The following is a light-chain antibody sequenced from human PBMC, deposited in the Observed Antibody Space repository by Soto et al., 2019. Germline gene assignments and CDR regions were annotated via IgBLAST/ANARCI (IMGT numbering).Light chain of an antibody. CDR1: QSISRN. V-gene: IGKV3-15*01. Sequence: EIVMTQSPASLSVSPGERATLSCRASQSISRNLAWYQQKPGQAPRLLIYDASTRVTGIPARFSGSVSGTEFTLTISNLQSEDFVVYYCQQHNAWAYTFGQGTKLEI. CDR3: QQHNAWAYT. CDR2: DAS. J-gene: IGKJ2*01.